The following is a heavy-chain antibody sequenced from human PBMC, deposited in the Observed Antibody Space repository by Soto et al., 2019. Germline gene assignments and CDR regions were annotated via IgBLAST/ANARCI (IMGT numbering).Heavy chain of an antibody. CDR1: GVTLDNNG. D-gene: IGHD3-10*01. CDR3: ARSSGYGSGNSANRYLDD. V-gene: IGHV3-7*01. CDR2: IKFDASQK. J-gene: IGHJ4*01. Sequence: PGGSLRLSCTASGVTLDNNGMSWGRQAPGKGLGWVATIKFDASQKKYVDPARGRLTTSTDNAENSLYPQKHRLRTEDTAVYDCARSSGYGSGNSANRYLDDWGHGTLVTVSS.